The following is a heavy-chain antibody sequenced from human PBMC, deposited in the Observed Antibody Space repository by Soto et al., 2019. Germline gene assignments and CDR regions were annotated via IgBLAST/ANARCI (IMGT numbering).Heavy chain of an antibody. CDR2: ISRSSTGI. V-gene: IGHV3-48*02. CDR1: GFTFSLYS. Sequence: EVQLVESGGGLVQPGGSLRLSCAASGFTFSLYSMSWVRQAPGKGLEWVSYISRSSTGIHYADSVKGRFTISRDDATNSMHLPMNSLRDGDTAVYYCARAVTWGLDVWGQGTTV. D-gene: IGHD3-10*01. J-gene: IGHJ6*02. CDR3: ARAVTWGLDV.